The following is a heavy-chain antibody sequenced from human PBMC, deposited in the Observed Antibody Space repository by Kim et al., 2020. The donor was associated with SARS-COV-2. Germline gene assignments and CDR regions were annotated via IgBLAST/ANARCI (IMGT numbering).Heavy chain of an antibody. CDR2: IYYSGST. D-gene: IGHD6-19*01. J-gene: IGHJ4*02. CDR3: AKRAVTDNFDS. V-gene: IGHV4-39*07. CDR1: GDSISSTDYY. Sequence: SETLSLTCSVSGDSISSTDYYWGWIRQPPGKGLEWIGSIYYSGSTYYNPSLKNRVTISVDTSKNQFSLKLSSVTAADTAVYYCAKRAVTDNFDSWGQGTLVTVSS.